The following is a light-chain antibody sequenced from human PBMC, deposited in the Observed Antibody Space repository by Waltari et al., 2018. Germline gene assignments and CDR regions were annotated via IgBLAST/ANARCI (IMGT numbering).Light chain of an antibody. J-gene: IGLJ2*01. CDR2: DVN. Sequence: QSALTQPRSVSGYPGQSVTISCTGTSSDVGGYNFVSWYQQFPGKAPKLIIYDVNKRPSGVPNRFSGSKSGDTASLTISGLQAEDEADYYCCSYAGSYTRIFGGGTGLTVL. CDR1: SSDVGGYNF. CDR3: CSYAGSYTRI. V-gene: IGLV2-11*01.